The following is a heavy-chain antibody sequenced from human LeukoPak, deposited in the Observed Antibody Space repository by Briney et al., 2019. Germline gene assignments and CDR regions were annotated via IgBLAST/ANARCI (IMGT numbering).Heavy chain of an antibody. D-gene: IGHD5-18*01. CDR1: GFTVSSNY. V-gene: IGHV3-66*01. CDR2: IYSGGST. CDR3: ARVWEYSYGPFLDY. Sequence: PGGSLRLSCAASGFTVSSNYMSWVRQAPGKGLEWVSVIYSGGSTYYADSVKGRFTISRDNSKNTLYLQMNSLRAEDTAVYYCARVWEYSYGPFLDYWGQGTLVTVSS. J-gene: IGHJ4*02.